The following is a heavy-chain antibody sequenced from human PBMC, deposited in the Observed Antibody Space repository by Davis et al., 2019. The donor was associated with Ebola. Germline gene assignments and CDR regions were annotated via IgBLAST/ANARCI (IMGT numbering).Heavy chain of an antibody. CDR2: INGGGTST. D-gene: IGHD6-13*01. CDR3: LRDPSWALGY. Sequence: PGGSLRLSCEDSGFSFSNFDMNWVRQAPGKGLEYIANINGGGTSTSYGGSVKGRFRVSRDNSKNTMYLEMSSLRVEDTAVYFCLRDPSWALGYWGQGTLVNVSS. V-gene: IGHV3-23*01. J-gene: IGHJ4*02. CDR1: GFSFSNFD.